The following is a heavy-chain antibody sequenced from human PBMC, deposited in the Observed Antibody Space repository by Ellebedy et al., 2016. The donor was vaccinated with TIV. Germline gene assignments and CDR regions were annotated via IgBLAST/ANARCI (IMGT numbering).Heavy chain of an antibody. V-gene: IGHV4-59*08. D-gene: IGHD2-15*01. J-gene: IGHJ4*02. Sequence: MPSETLSLTCSVSGGSTSGYYHSWVRQPPGKGLEWIGYVYYTGTTNYNPSLKSRVTISVDTSKNQFSLTLTSVTATDTAVYYCARAHPSAYSLFDHWGQGILVTVSS. CDR1: GGSTSGYY. CDR3: ARAHPSAYSLFDH. CDR2: VYYTGTT.